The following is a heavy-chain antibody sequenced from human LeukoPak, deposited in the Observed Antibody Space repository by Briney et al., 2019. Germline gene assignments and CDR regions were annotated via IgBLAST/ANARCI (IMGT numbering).Heavy chain of an antibody. CDR3: ARAPAGYYGSGSYLHY. J-gene: IGHJ4*02. CDR1: GFTFSSYG. V-gene: IGHV3-33*01. CDR2: IWYDGSNK. Sequence: QPGRSLRLSCAASGFTFSSYGMHWVSQAPGKGLERVAVIWYDGSNKYYADSVKGRFTISRDNSKNTLYLQMNSLRAEDTAVYYCARAPAGYYGSGSYLHYWGQGTLVTVSS. D-gene: IGHD3-10*01.